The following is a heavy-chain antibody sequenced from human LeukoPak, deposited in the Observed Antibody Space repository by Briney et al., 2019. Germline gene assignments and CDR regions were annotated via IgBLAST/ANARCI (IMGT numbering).Heavy chain of an antibody. CDR1: GVSFSGYY. J-gene: IGHJ4*02. V-gene: IGHV4-34*01. CDR2: INHSGST. Sequence: SETLSLTCAVYGVSFSGYYWSWIRQPPGKGLEWIGEINHSGSTNYNPSLKSRVTISVDTSKNQFSLKLSSVTAADTAVYYCARGRATYCGGDCQKYYFDYWGQGTLVTVSS. D-gene: IGHD2-21*02. CDR3: ARGRATYCGGDCQKYYFDY.